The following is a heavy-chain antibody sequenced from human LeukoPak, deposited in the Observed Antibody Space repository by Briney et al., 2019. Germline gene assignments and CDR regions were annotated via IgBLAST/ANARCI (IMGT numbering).Heavy chain of an antibody. CDR1: GGSISSGDYY. CDR3: ARDGLSPVVPNCSSTSCYDYYYGMDV. D-gene: IGHD2-2*01. CDR2: IYYSGST. J-gene: IGHJ6*02. Sequence: SETLSLTCTVSGGSISSGDYYWSWLRQPPGTGLEWIGYIYYSGSTYYNPSLKSLVTISVDTSKNQFSLKLSSVTAADTAVYYCARDGLSPVVPNCSSTSCYDYYYGMDVWGQGTTVTVSS. V-gene: IGHV4-30-4*01.